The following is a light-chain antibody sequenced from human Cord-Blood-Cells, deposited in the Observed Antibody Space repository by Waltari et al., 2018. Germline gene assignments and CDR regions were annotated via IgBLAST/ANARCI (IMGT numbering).Light chain of an antibody. CDR2: EGS. Sequence: QSALTPPASVSGSPGQSITISCTGTSSDVGSYNFLSWYQQHPGKAPKLMIYEGSKRPSGVSNRFSGSKSGNTASLTISGLQAEDEADYYCCSYAGSSTWVFGGGTKLTVL. J-gene: IGLJ3*02. CDR1: SSDVGSYNF. CDR3: CSYAGSSTWV. V-gene: IGLV2-23*01.